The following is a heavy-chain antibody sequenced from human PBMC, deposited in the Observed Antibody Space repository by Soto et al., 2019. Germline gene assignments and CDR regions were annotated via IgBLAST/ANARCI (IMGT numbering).Heavy chain of an antibody. CDR2: IHYSGST. CDR1: GGSISSGGYS. Sequence: SETLSLTCTVSGGSISSGGYSWSWIRQPPGKGLEWIGFIHYSGSTNYNPSLKSRVTMSVDTSKNQFSLKSTSVNAADTAVYYCTRGGDAYKNGHWGQGTLVTVS. V-gene: IGHV4-61*08. J-gene: IGHJ4*02. D-gene: IGHD2-21*01. CDR3: TRGGDAYKNGH.